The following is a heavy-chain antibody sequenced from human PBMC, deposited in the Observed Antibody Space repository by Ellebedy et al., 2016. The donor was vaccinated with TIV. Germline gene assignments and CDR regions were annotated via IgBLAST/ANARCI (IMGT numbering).Heavy chain of an antibody. Sequence: SETLSLTCAVYGGSFSGYYWSWIRQPPGKGLEWIGEINHSGSTNYNPSLKSRVTISVDTSKNQFSLKLSSVTAADTAVYYCARDPGNYYSHYYYYYGMDVWGQGTTVTVSS. D-gene: IGHD3-22*01. CDR1: GGSFSGYY. CDR3: ARDPGNYYSHYYYYYGMDV. CDR2: INHSGST. J-gene: IGHJ6*02. V-gene: IGHV4-34*01.